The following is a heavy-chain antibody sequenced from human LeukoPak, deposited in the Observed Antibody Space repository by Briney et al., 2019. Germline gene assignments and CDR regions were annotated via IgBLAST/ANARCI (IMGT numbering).Heavy chain of an antibody. V-gene: IGHV3-23*01. Sequence: GGSLRLSCAASGFTFSSYAMSWVRQAPGKGLGWVSAISGSGGSTYYADSVKGRFTISRDNSKNTLYLQMNSLRAEDTAVYYCARVMRDYGILLVDYWGQGTLVTVSS. CDR2: ISGSGGST. D-gene: IGHD4-17*01. CDR1: GFTFSSYA. J-gene: IGHJ4*02. CDR3: ARVMRDYGILLVDY.